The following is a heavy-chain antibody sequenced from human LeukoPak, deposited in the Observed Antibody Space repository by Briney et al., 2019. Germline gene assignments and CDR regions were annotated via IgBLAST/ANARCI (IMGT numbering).Heavy chain of an antibody. CDR1: GYTFTRYG. Sequence: GASVRVSCKASGYTFTRYGMTWVRQAPGQGLEWMGWISGYNGNTNYAQKFQGRVTMTKDTSTSTAYMELSSLRSEDTAVYYCARDLGVAAAGTDAFDIWGQGTMVTVSS. CDR3: ARDLGVAAAGTDAFDI. D-gene: IGHD6-13*01. CDR2: ISGYNGNT. J-gene: IGHJ3*02. V-gene: IGHV1-18*01.